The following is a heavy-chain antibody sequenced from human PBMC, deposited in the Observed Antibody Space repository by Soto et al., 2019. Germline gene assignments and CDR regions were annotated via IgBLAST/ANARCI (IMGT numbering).Heavy chain of an antibody. V-gene: IGHV3-23*01. D-gene: IGHD6-19*01. J-gene: IGHJ2*01. CDR3: AKVLGSSGWVYWYFDL. CDR1: GFTFSSYA. Sequence: EVQLLESGGGLVQPGGSLRLSCAASGFTFSSYAMSWVRQAPGKGLEWVSAISGSGASTYYANSVKGRFTISRDNSKHTLYLQMNSLRAEDTAVYDCAKVLGSSGWVYWYFDLWGRGTLVTVSS. CDR2: ISGSGAST.